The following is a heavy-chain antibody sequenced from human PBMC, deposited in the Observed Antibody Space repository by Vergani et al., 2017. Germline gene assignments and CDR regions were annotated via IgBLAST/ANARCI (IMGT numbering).Heavy chain of an antibody. D-gene: IGHD3-16*01. Sequence: EVHLVESGGGLVQPGRSLRLSCSGSGFTLGDYAMTWVRQAPGKGLEWVAFIWSKPYGGTTEYAASVKGRFTISRDDSKSIAYLQMSSLKAEDTPVYYFTRGRLDDRYVSFDSWGQGTLVTVSP. J-gene: IGHJ4*02. CDR2: IWSKPYGGTT. CDR1: GFTLGDYA. V-gene: IGHV3-49*04. CDR3: TRGRLDDRYVSFDS.